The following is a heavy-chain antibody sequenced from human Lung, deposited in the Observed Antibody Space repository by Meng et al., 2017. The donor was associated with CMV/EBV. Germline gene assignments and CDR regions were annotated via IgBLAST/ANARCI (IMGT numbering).Heavy chain of an antibody. Sequence: SVKVSCKASGGSFSTYSINWMRQAPGQGLEWMGGTIPMFGTPNYAQKFQGRVTITTDESTSTAYMELSSLRSEDTAVYYCARLDKQVGDYLYDGKDVWGQGTXVTVSS. J-gene: IGHJ6*02. V-gene: IGHV1-69*05. CDR2: TIPMFGTP. D-gene: IGHD3-10*01. CDR3: ARLDKQVGDYLYDGKDV. CDR1: GGSFSTYS.